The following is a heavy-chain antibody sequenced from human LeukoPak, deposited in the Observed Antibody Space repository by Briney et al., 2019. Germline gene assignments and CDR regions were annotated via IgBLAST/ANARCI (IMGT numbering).Heavy chain of an antibody. V-gene: IGHV3-30*01. CDR3: AREAYYYDSSGYFDY. CDR2: ISYDGSNK. CDR1: GFTFSSYA. D-gene: IGHD3-22*01. J-gene: IGHJ4*02. Sequence: PGGSLRLSCAASGFTFSSYAMPWVRQAPGKGLGWVAVISYDGSNKYYADSVKGRITISRDNSKNTLYLQMNSLRAEDTAVYYCAREAYYYDSSGYFDYWGQGTLVTVSS.